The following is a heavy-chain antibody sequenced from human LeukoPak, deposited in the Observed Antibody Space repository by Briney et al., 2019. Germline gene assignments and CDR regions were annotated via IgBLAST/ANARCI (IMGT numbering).Heavy chain of an antibody. V-gene: IGHV4-39*01. CDR3: AGSYFYDGNRYFDY. Sequence: SETLSLTCSVSGDSFSSSSYYWGWIRQPPGKGLEWIGSINYSGTTYYNPSLKSRVTISVDTSKNQFSLKLSSVTATDTARYYCAGSYFYDGNRYFDYWGQGALVTVSS. J-gene: IGHJ4*02. CDR1: GDSFSSSSYY. D-gene: IGHD3-22*01. CDR2: INYSGTT.